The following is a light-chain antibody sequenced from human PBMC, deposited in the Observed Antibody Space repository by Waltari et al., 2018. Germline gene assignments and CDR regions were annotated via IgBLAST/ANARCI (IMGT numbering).Light chain of an antibody. J-gene: IGKJ1*01. CDR2: GAS. Sequence: EIVLTQSPGTLSLSPGERATLSCSASQSVSRYLAWYQQKPGQAPRLLIDGASSRATGIPDRFSGSGSGTDFSLTISRLEPEDFAVYYCQNHERLPAMFGQGTKVEIK. CDR1: QSVSRY. V-gene: IGKV3-20*01. CDR3: QNHERLPAM.